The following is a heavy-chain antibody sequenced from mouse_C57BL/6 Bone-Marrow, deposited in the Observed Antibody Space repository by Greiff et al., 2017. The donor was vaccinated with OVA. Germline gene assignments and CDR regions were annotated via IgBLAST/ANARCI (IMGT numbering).Heavy chain of an antibody. CDR1: GFTFSSYA. D-gene: IGHD1-1*01. Sequence: DVMLVESGGGLVKPGGSLKLSCAASGFTFSSYAMSWVRQTPEKRLEWVATISDGGSYTYYPDNVKGRFTISRDNAKNNLYLQMSHLKSEDTAMYYCARRGSSTGFAYWGQGTLVTVSA. CDR2: ISDGGSYT. J-gene: IGHJ3*01. V-gene: IGHV5-4*03. CDR3: ARRGSSTGFAY.